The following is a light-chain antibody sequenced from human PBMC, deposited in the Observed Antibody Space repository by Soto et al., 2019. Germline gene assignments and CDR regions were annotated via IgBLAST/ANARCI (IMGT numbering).Light chain of an antibody. CDR1: GRDIGAYDY. CDR2: GVK. J-gene: IGLJ3*02. Sequence: SVLTQPASVSGSPGQSITISCTGSGRDIGAYDYVSWYQQHPGKAPKLIIYGVKNRPSGVSNRFSASKSAFTASLTISGLRSEDEADYYCATWDDSLSGWVFGGGTKLTVL. V-gene: IGLV2-14*01. CDR3: ATWDDSLSGWV.